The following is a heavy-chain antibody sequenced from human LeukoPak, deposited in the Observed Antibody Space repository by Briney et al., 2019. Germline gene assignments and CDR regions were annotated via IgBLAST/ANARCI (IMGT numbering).Heavy chain of an antibody. CDR1: GFTFRSYA. CDR3: AKRASGSGTSLYYFDY. Sequence: GGSLRLSCAASGFTFRSYAMSWVRQAPGKGLEWVSVISNSGGSTFYADSVKGRFTISRDNSKNTLYLQMNSLRAEDTAVYYCAKRASGSGTSLYYFDYWGQGTLVTVSS. D-gene: IGHD3-10*01. V-gene: IGHV3-23*01. J-gene: IGHJ4*02. CDR2: ISNSGGST.